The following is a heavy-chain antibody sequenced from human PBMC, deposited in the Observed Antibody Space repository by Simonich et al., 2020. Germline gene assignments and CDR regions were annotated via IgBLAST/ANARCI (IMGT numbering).Heavy chain of an antibody. CDR3: ARWIAVAGTGAYGMDV. V-gene: IGHV3-21*01. D-gene: IGHD6-19*01. CDR1: GFTSSSYS. CDR2: ISSSSSYI. J-gene: IGHJ6*02. Sequence: EVQLVESGGGLVKPGGSLRLSCAASGFTSSSYSMNWVRQAPGKGLEWGSSISSSSSYIYYADSVKGRFTISRDNAKNSLYLHMNSLRAEDTAVYYCARWIAVAGTGAYGMDVWGQGTTVTVSS.